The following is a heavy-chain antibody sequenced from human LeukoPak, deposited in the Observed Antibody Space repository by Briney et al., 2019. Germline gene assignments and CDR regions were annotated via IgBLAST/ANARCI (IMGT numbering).Heavy chain of an antibody. Sequence: GGSLRLSCAASGFTFSSYGMHWVRQAPGKGLEWVAFIRYDGSNKYYADSVKGRFTISRDNAKNTLYLQMNSLRAEDTAVYYCARDHYYGSGSLDYWGQGTLVTVSS. V-gene: IGHV3-30*02. CDR3: ARDHYYGSGSLDY. CDR1: GFTFSSYG. CDR2: IRYDGSNK. J-gene: IGHJ4*02. D-gene: IGHD3-10*01.